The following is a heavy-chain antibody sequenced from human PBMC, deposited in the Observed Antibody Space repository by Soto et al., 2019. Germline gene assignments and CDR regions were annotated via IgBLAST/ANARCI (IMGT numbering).Heavy chain of an antibody. J-gene: IGHJ4*02. D-gene: IGHD4-17*01. V-gene: IGHV3-33*01. CDR1: GFTFNTYS. Sequence: GGSLRLSCEASGFTFNTYSMHWVRQPPGKGLEWLAAIWYDGTQKYYADSVKGRFIISRDNSKKTLYLEMNSLRAEDTAVYYCARVGGTTVNGLCHFASRGQGSVVIGSA. CDR2: IWYDGTQK. CDR3: ARVGGTTVNGLCHFAS.